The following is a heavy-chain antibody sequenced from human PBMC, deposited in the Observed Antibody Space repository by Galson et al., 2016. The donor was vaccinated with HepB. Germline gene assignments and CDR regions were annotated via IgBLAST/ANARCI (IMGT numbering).Heavy chain of an antibody. CDR3: AKGRYCGGDCYSSDY. D-gene: IGHD2-21*02. V-gene: IGHV3-23*01. Sequence: SLRLSCAASGFTFSNHAMSWIRQAPGKGLEWVSVITGSGVTYYADSVKGRFTISRGNSKNTLYLQMNSLRAEDTAVYYCAKGRYCGGDCYSSDYWGQGTLVTVSS. J-gene: IGHJ4*02. CDR2: ITGSGVT. CDR1: GFTFSNHA.